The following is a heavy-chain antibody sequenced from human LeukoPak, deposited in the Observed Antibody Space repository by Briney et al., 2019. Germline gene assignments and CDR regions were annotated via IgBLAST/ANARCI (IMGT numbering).Heavy chain of an antibody. D-gene: IGHD4-17*01. CDR1: GFGFSNYG. V-gene: IGHV3-30*03. CDR2: MSYEGDYK. Sequence: PPGGSLRLSCAASGFGFSNYGMHWVRQAPGKGLEWLAVMSYEGDYKYYADSVKGRFTISRDTSKNTLYLQINSLRVEDTAVYYCIVFGDSNHWGQGTLVTVSS. J-gene: IGHJ5*02. CDR3: IVFGDSNH.